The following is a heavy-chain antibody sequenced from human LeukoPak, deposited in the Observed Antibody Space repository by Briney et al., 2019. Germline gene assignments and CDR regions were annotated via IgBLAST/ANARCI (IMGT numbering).Heavy chain of an antibody. Sequence: PGGSLRLSCAASGFTVSRNYMTWVRQAPGKGPEWVSLIYSGGGTQYADSVKGRFTISRDNSKNTLYLQMNSLRAEDTAVYYCARSHSNAYDVWGQGTMVTVSS. V-gene: IGHV3-66*01. CDR1: GFTVSRNY. J-gene: IGHJ3*01. CDR3: ARSHSNAYDV. D-gene: IGHD6-13*01. CDR2: IYSGGGT.